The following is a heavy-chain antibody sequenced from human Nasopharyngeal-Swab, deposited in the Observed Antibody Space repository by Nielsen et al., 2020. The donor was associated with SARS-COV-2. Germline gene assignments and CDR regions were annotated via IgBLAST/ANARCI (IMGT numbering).Heavy chain of an antibody. V-gene: IGHV1-18*01. CDR3: ARVTWQLVGYYYYYGMDV. J-gene: IGHJ6*02. Sequence: ASVKVSCEASGYTFTNYGISWVRQAPGEGLEWMGWSSVYNGNTNYGQRVQGRVTMTTDTSTNTAYMELRSLRSDDTAVYYCARVTWQLVGYYYYYGMDVWGQGTTVTVSS. D-gene: IGHD1-26*01. CDR2: SSVYNGNT. CDR1: GYTFTNYG.